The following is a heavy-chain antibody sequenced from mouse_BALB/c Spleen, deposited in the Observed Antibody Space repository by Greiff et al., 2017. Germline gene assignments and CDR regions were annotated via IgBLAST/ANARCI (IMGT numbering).Heavy chain of an antibody. J-gene: IGHJ2*01. CDR1: GFSLTSYD. V-gene: IGHV2-9-2*01. D-gene: IGHD2-3*01. CDR2: IWTGGGT. Sequence: VKLVESGPGLVAPPQSLSITCTVSGFSLTSYDISWIRQPPGKGLEWLGVIWTGGGTNYNSAFMSRLSISKDNSKSQVFLKMNSLQTDDTAIYYCVRGADGYPYYFDYWGQGTTLTVSS. CDR3: VRGADGYPYYFDY.